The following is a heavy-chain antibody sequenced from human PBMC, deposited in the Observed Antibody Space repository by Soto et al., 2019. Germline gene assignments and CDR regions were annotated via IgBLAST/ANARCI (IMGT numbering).Heavy chain of an antibody. D-gene: IGHD1-7*01. CDR3: AKDRRAGGNYGFYSDF. CDR2: SSATGAGT. CDR1: GFTFSSYG. V-gene: IGHV3-23*01. J-gene: IGHJ4*02. Sequence: GGSLRLSCAASGFTFSSYGMTWVRQAPGKGLEWVSFSSATGAGTYYADSVKGRFTISRDNSKNTLYLQMTSLRADDTAVYYCAKDRRAGGNYGFYSDFWGQGDLVTVSS.